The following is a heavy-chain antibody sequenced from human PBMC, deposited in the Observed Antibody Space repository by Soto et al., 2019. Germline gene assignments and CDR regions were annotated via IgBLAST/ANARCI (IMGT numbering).Heavy chain of an antibody. D-gene: IGHD3-3*01. CDR1: GFSVSSNY. CDR3: ARAGLGFWSGYGAMDV. CDR2: IYSGGTT. J-gene: IGHJ6*02. Sequence: EVQLVETGGGLIQPGGSLRLSCAASGFSVSSNYMSWVRQAPGKGLEWVSVIYSGGTTYSADSVKGRFTISRDNSKNTLYLQMNSLRAEDTAVYYCARAGLGFWSGYGAMDVWGQGTTVTVSS. V-gene: IGHV3-53*02.